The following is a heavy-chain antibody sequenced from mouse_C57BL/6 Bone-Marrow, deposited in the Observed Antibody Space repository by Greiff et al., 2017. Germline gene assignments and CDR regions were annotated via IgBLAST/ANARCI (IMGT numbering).Heavy chain of an antibody. J-gene: IGHJ3*01. V-gene: IGHV5-15*01. D-gene: IGHD2-3*01. CDR1: GFTFSDYG. Sequence: EVHLVESGGGLVQPGGSLKLSCAASGFTFSDYGMAWVRQAPRKGPEWVAFISNLAYSIYYADTVTGRFTISRENAKNTLYLEMSSLRSEDTAMYYCARGGGYDGYSYWGQGTLVTVSA. CDR3: ARGGGYDGYSY. CDR2: ISNLAYSI.